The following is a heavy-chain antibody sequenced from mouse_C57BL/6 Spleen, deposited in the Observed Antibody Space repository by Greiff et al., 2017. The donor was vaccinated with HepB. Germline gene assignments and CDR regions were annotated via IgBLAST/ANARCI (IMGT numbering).Heavy chain of an antibody. CDR2: IYPGDGDT. Sequence: QVQLQQSGPELVKPGASVKISCKASGYAFSSSWMNWVKQRPGKGLEWIGRIYPGDGDTNYNGKFKGKATLTADKSSSTAYMQLSSLTSEDSAVYFCARGGYYYGSSFWYFDVWGTGTTVTVSS. J-gene: IGHJ1*03. D-gene: IGHD1-1*01. CDR3: ARGGYYYGSSFWYFDV. V-gene: IGHV1-82*01. CDR1: GYAFSSSW.